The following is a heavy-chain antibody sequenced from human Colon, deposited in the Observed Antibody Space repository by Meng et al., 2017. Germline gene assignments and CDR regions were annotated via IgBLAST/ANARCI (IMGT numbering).Heavy chain of an antibody. V-gene: IGHV4-4*02. CDR3: GRDQGRELINH. CDR1: GDSISSDIW. J-gene: IGHJ4*02. Sequence: QAQAHAPGPGLVKPSGTLSLPCTVSGDSISSDIWWSWVRQPPGKGLEWIGEVYHRGDTNYNPSLKSRVDISVDKSKNQFYLSLFSVTAADTAVYYCGRDQGRELINHWGQGTLVTVSS. D-gene: IGHD1-7*01. CDR2: VYHRGDT.